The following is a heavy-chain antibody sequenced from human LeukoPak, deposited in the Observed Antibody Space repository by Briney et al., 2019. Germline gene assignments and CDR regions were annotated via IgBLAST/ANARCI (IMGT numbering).Heavy chain of an antibody. V-gene: IGHV3-23*01. D-gene: IGHD1-26*01. Sequence: GESLRLSCAASGFTFSSYALSWVRQAPGKGLEWVSAISGSGGSTYYADSVKGRFTISRDNSKNTLYLQMNSLRAEDTAVYYCAKTRGTNSSKPIDYWGQGTLVTVSS. J-gene: IGHJ4*02. CDR3: AKTRGTNSSKPIDY. CDR2: ISGSGGST. CDR1: GFTFSSYA.